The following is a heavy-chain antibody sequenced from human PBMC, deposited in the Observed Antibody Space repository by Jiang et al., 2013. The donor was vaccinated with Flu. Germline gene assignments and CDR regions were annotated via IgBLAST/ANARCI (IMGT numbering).Heavy chain of an antibody. CDR1: GGSISSSDYY. D-gene: IGHD1-26*01. CDR2: RYYSGST. V-gene: IGHV4-39*07. Sequence: GPGLVKSSETLSLTCTVSGGSISSSDYYWGWIRQAPGKGLDWIASRYYSGSTFYNPSLKSRLTVSLDTSKNQLSLKLTSVTAADTAMYYCAILVGAAIGTFDVWGQGTMVTVSS. J-gene: IGHJ3*01. CDR3: AILVGAAIGTFDV.